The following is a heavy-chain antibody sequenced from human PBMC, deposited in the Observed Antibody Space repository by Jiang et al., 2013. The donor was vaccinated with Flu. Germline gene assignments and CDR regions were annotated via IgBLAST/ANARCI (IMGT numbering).Heavy chain of an antibody. CDR2: ISYDGSNK. D-gene: IGHD3-10*01. CDR1: GFTFSSYA. V-gene: IGHV3-30-3*01. J-gene: IGHJ4*02. CDR3: ATYYGSGSYWFDY. Sequence: VQLVESGGGVVQPGRSLRLSCAASGFTFSSYAMHWVRQAPGKGLEWVAVISYDGSNKYYADSVKGRFTISRDNSKNTLYLQMNSLRAEDTAVYYCATYYGSGSYWFDYWGQGTLVTVSS.